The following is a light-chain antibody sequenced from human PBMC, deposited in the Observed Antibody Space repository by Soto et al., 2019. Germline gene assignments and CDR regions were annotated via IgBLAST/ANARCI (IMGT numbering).Light chain of an antibody. Sequence: DIQLTQSPSFLSASVGDRVTITCRASQGIRNYLAWYQQKPGKAPKLLIYAASTLQSGVPSRFSGSGSGTEFTLTISSLQPEDFATYYCQQLNSYPQWTFGQGTKVEIK. CDR1: QGIRNY. J-gene: IGKJ1*01. CDR3: QQLNSYPQWT. CDR2: AAS. V-gene: IGKV1-9*01.